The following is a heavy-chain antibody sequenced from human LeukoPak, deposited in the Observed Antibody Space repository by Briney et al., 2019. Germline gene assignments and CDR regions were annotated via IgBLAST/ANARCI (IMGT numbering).Heavy chain of an antibody. CDR3: AKDGGTSGFDP. D-gene: IGHD1-1*01. CDR2: ISYDGSNK. CDR1: GFTFSSYG. Sequence: GGSLRLSCAASGFTFSSYGMHWVRQAPGKGLEWVAVISYDGSNKYYADSVKGRFTISRDNSKSTLYLQMNSLRAEDTAVYYCAKDGGTSGFDPWGQGTLVTVSS. V-gene: IGHV3-30*18. J-gene: IGHJ5*02.